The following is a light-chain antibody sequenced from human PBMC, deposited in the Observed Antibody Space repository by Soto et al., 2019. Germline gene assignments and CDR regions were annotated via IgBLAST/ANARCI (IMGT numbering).Light chain of an antibody. V-gene: IGLV2-14*01. Sequence: QSVLTQPASVAGSPGQSITISCTGTSSDVGNSIYVSWYQQHPGKAPKLMIYEISNRPSGISNRFSGSKSGNTASLTISGLQAQDEADYYCSAYTSSTTPLVFGTGTKLTVL. J-gene: IGLJ1*01. CDR2: EIS. CDR3: SAYTSSTTPLV. CDR1: SSDVGNSIY.